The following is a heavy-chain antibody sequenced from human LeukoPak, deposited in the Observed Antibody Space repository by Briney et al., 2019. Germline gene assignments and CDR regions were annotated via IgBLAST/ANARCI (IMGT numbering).Heavy chain of an antibody. Sequence: ASVKVSCKASGYTFTSYGIRWVRPAPGQGLEWMGWISAYNGNTNYAQKLQGRVTMTTDTSTSTAYMELRSLRSDDTAVYYCARDRIVVVLAAIIHRGFDPWGQGTLVTVSS. J-gene: IGHJ5*02. V-gene: IGHV1-18*01. CDR2: ISAYNGNT. D-gene: IGHD2-2*01. CDR1: GYTFTSYG. CDR3: ARDRIVVVLAAIIHRGFDP.